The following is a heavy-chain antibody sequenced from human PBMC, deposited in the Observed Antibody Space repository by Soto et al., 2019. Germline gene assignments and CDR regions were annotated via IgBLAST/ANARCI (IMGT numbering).Heavy chain of an antibody. J-gene: IGHJ6*02. D-gene: IGHD3-10*01. CDR3: ARDVVLWFGVMDV. V-gene: IGHV3-30-3*01. CDR1: GFTFSSYA. Sequence: QVQLVESGGGVVQPGRSLRLSCAASGFTFSSYAMHWVRQAPGKGLEWVAVISYDGSNKYYADSVKGRFTISRDNSKNTLYLQMNSLRAEDTAVYYCARDVVLWFGVMDVWCQGTTVTVSS. CDR2: ISYDGSNK.